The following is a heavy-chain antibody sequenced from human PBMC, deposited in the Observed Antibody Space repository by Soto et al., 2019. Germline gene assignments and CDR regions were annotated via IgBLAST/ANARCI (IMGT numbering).Heavy chain of an antibody. J-gene: IGHJ6*02. CDR3: AKHIEYCPSDGMDV. Sequence: GGSLRLSCAASGFTFSSYAMSWVRQAPGKGLEWVSAISGSGGSTYYADSVKGRFTISRDNSKNTLYLQMNSLRAEDTAIYYCAKHIEYCPSDGMDVWGQGTTVTVSS. CDR2: ISGSGGST. D-gene: IGHD2-15*01. CDR1: GFTFSSYA. V-gene: IGHV3-23*01.